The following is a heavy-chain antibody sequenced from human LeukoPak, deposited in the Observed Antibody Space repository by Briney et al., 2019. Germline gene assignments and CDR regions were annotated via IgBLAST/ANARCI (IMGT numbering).Heavy chain of an antibody. J-gene: IGHJ4*02. CDR2: ISGSGGST. CDR1: GFTFSSYA. D-gene: IGHD3-22*01. Sequence: EGSLRLSCAASGFTFSSYAMSWVRQAPGKGLEWVSAISGSGGSTYYADSVKGRFTISRDNSKNTLYLQMNSLRAEDTAVCYCAKEASAMIVVVITPDYWGQGTLVTVSS. V-gene: IGHV3-23*01. CDR3: AKEASAMIVVVITPDY.